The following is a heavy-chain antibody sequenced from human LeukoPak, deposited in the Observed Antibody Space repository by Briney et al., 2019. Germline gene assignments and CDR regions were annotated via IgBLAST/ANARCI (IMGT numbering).Heavy chain of an antibody. D-gene: IGHD5-12*01. Sequence: GTSVKVSCKASGFTFTSSAMQWVRQARGQRLEWIGWIVVGSGNTKYAQKLQGRVTMTTDTSTSTAYMELRSLRSDDTAVYYCARRDIVAINAGEYWGQGTLVTVST. V-gene: IGHV1-58*02. CDR3: ARRDIVAINAGEY. J-gene: IGHJ4*02. CDR2: IVVGSGNT. CDR1: GFTFTSSA.